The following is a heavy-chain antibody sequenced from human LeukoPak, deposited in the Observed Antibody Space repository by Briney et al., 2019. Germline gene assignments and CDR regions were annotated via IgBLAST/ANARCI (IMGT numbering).Heavy chain of an antibody. Sequence: GGSLRLSCAASGFTFSSYEMNWVRQAPGKGLEWVSVISGSGGSTYYADSVKGRFTISRDNSKNTLYLQMNSLRAEDTAVYYCAKGRWGFDIWGQGTMVTVSS. V-gene: IGHV3-23*01. J-gene: IGHJ3*02. CDR3: AKGRWGFDI. CDR1: GFTFSSYE. CDR2: ISGSGGST. D-gene: IGHD4-23*01.